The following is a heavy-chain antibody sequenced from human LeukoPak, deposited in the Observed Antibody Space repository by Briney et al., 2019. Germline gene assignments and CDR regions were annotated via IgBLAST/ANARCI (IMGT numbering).Heavy chain of an antibody. V-gene: IGHV1-24*01. CDR2: FDPEDGET. Sequence: ASVKVSCEVSGYTLTELSMHWVRQAPGKGLAWMGGFDPEDGETIYAQKFQGRVTMTEDTSTDAAYMELSSLRSEDTAVYYCATDRSILVRGVISDYWGQGTLVTVSS. D-gene: IGHD3-10*01. CDR1: GYTLTELS. J-gene: IGHJ4*02. CDR3: ATDRSILVRGVISDY.